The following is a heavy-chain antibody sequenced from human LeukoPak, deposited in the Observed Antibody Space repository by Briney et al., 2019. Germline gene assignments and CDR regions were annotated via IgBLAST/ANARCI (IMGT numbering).Heavy chain of an antibody. CDR2: ISYDGSNK. V-gene: IGHV3-30*18. D-gene: IGHD4-17*01. CDR3: ANSYGDYVDFRYYGMDV. CDR1: GFTFSSYG. Sequence: GGSLRLSCAASGFTFSSYGMHWVRQALGKGLEGVAVISYDGSNKYYADSVKGRFTISRDNSKNTLYLQMNSLRAEDTAVYYCANSYGDYVDFRYYGMDVWGQGTTVTVSS. J-gene: IGHJ6*02.